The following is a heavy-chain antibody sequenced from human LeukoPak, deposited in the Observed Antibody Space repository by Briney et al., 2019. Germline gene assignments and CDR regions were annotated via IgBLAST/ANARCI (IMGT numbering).Heavy chain of an antibody. D-gene: IGHD6-19*01. CDR2: IKQDGSEK. CDR1: GFTFSSYW. V-gene: IGHV3-7*01. CDR3: ASAEVGSGWDPWYYYYYMDV. Sequence: GGSLRLSCAASGFTFSSYWMSWVRQAPGKGLEWVANIKQDGSEKYYVDSVKGRFTISRDNAKNSLYLQMNSLRAEDTAVYYCASAEVGSGWDPWYYYYYMDVWGKGTTVTVSS. J-gene: IGHJ6*03.